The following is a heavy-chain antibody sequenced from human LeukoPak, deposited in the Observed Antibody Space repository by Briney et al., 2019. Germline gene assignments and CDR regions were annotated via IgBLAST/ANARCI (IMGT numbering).Heavy chain of an antibody. CDR3: AREYSSSSGRLYDY. D-gene: IGHD6-6*01. CDR1: GYTFTGYY. J-gene: IGHJ4*02. CDR2: IAPNSGGT. V-gene: IGHV1-2*02. Sequence: ASVKVSCKASGYTFTGYYMHWVRQAPGQGLEWMGWIAPNSGGTNYAQKFQGRVTMTRDTSINTAYMELNRLTSHDTAVYYCAREYSSSSGRLYDYWGLGTLVTVSS.